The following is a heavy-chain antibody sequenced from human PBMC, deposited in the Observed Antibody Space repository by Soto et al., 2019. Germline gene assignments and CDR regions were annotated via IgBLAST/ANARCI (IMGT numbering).Heavy chain of an antibody. J-gene: IGHJ5*02. CDR3: ARVRDWFDP. CDR2: IDHSGYT. CDR1: GGSFSGYY. V-gene: IGHV4-34*01. Sequence: SETLSLTCAVYGGSFSGYYWNWIRQPPGKGLEWIGEIDHSGYTNYNPSLKSRVTISVDTSKNQFSLRLTSVTAADTAVYYCARVRDWFDPWGQGTMVTVS. D-gene: IGHD3-3*01.